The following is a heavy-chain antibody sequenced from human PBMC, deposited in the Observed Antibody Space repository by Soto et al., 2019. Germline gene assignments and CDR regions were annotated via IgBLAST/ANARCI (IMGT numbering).Heavy chain of an antibody. D-gene: IGHD3-3*01. Sequence: EVQLVESGGGLVQPGGSLRLSCAASGFTVSSNYMSWVRQAPGKGLEWVSVIYSGGSTYYADSVKGSFTISRDNSKNTLYLQMNSLRAEDTAVYYCASDDFWSGYYTFDYWGQGTLVTVSS. CDR2: IYSGGST. CDR1: GFTVSSNY. J-gene: IGHJ4*02. V-gene: IGHV3-66*01. CDR3: ASDDFWSGYYTFDY.